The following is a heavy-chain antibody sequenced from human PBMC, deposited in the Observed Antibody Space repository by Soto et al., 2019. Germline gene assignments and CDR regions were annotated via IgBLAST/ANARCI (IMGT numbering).Heavy chain of an antibody. D-gene: IGHD2-2*02. CDR1: GYSFTSYW. V-gene: IGHV5-10-1*01. Sequence: PGESLKISCKGSGYSFTSYWISWVRQMPGKGLEWMGRIDPSDSYTNYSPSFQGHVTISADKSISTAYLQWSSLKASDTAMYYCARHVVRYCSSNSCYSAGYYYYGMDVWGQGTTVTVSS. CDR2: IDPSDSYT. J-gene: IGHJ6*02. CDR3: ARHVVRYCSSNSCYSAGYYYYGMDV.